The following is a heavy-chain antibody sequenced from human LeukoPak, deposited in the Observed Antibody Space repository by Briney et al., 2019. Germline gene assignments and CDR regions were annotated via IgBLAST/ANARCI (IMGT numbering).Heavy chain of an antibody. CDR3: ARLYSSSWYFEYFQH. V-gene: IGHV4-4*02. D-gene: IGHD6-13*01. CDR2: IYHSGST. J-gene: IGHJ1*01. Sequence: SETLSPTCAVSGGSISSSNWWSWVRQPPGKGLEWIGEIYHSGSTNYNPSLKSRVTISVDKSKNQFSLKLSSVTAADTAVYYCARLYSSSWYFEYFQHWGQGTLVTVSS. CDR1: GGSISSSNW.